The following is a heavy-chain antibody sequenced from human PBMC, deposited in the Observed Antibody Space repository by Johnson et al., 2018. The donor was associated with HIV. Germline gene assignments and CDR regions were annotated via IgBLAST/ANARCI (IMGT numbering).Heavy chain of an antibody. CDR3: AKDIEVEQQLVRRGDAFDI. V-gene: IGHV3-23*04. CDR1: GFTFSSYA. D-gene: IGHD6-13*01. CDR2: ISGSGGST. Sequence: VQLVESGGGLVQPGGSLRLSCAASGFTFSSYAMSWVRQAPGKGLEWVSAISGSGGSTYYADSVTGRFTISRDNSKNTLYLQMNSLRAEDTAVYYCAKDIEVEQQLVRRGDAFDIWGQGTMVTVSS. J-gene: IGHJ3*02.